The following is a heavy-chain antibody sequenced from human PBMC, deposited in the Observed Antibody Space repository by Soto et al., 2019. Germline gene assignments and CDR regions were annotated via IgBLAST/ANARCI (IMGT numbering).Heavy chain of an antibody. D-gene: IGHD2-2*01. CDR3: ARLHGYCISSSCHGHYAMDV. Sequence: PSETLSLTCTVSGGSISSYYWSWIRQPPGKGLEWIAYIYSSGSTNYNPSLKSRVTISVDTSKNQFSLKVTSVTAADTAVYYCARLHGYCISSSCHGHYAMDVWGQGTTVTVSS. CDR1: GGSISSYY. V-gene: IGHV4-59*08. CDR2: IYSSGST. J-gene: IGHJ6*02.